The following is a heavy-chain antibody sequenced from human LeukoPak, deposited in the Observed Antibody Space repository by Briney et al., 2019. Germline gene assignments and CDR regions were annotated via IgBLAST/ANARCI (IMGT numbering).Heavy chain of an antibody. CDR2: FDPEDGET. CDR1: GYTLTELP. Sequence: GASVKVSCKVFGYTLTELPIHWVRQAPGKGLEWVGGFDPEDGETTYAQKFQGRVTMTEDTSTDTAYMEVSGLRSEDTAVHYCATRTTGTTDALDIWGQGTMVTVSS. CDR3: ATRTTGTTDALDI. V-gene: IGHV1-24*01. D-gene: IGHD1-1*01. J-gene: IGHJ3*02.